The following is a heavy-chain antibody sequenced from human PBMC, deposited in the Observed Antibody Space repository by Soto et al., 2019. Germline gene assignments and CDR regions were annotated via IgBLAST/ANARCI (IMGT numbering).Heavy chain of an antibody. Sequence: QVQLVESGGGVVQPGRSLRLSCAASGFTFSSYGMHWVRQAPGKGLEWVAVIWYDGSNKYYADSVKGRFTISRDNSKNTLYLQMRGSRAEDTAVYYCARGILATFDIGGQGTMVTVSS. V-gene: IGHV3-33*01. CDR1: GFTFSSYG. CDR2: IWYDGSNK. J-gene: IGHJ3*02. D-gene: IGHD3-9*01. CDR3: ARGILATFDI.